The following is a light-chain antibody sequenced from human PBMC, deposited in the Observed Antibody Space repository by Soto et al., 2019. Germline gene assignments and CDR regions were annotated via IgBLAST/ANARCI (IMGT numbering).Light chain of an antibody. V-gene: IGLV7-46*01. Sequence: QTVVTQEPSLTVSPGGTVTLTCGSTTGAVTATRYPYWFQQKPGQAPTTLIYDTSIKHSWTPARFSGSLPGGKAALTLSGAQPEDEAEYYCLLSYGGARPAFGGGTKVTVL. CDR2: DTS. CDR1: TGAVTATRY. J-gene: IGLJ2*01. CDR3: LLSYGGARPA.